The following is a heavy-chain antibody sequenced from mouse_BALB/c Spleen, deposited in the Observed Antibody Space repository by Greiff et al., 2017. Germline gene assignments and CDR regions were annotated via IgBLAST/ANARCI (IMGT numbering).Heavy chain of an antibody. CDR3: ARSNDGFYAMDY. V-gene: IGHV1-67*01. CDR2: ISTYYGNT. CDR1: SYTFTDYA. J-gene: IGHJ4*01. Sequence: VQVVESGPELVRPGVSVKISCKGSSYTFTDYAMHWVKQSHAKSLEWIGVISTYYGNTNYNQKFKGKATMTVDKSSSTAYMELARLTSEDSAVYYCARSNDGFYAMDYWGQGTSVTVSS. D-gene: IGHD2-3*01.